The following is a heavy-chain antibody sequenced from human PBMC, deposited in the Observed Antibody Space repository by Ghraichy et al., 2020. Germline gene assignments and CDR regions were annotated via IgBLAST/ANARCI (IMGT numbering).Heavy chain of an antibody. V-gene: IGHV3-48*03. CDR1: GFTFSSYE. CDR3: ARGTYYYDSSGPPDY. Sequence: LSLTCAASGFTFSSYEMNWVRQAPGKGLEWVSYISSSGSTIYYADSVKGRFTISRDNAKNSLYLQMNSLRAEDTAVYYCARGTYYYDSSGPPDYWGQGTLVTVSS. D-gene: IGHD3-22*01. J-gene: IGHJ4*02. CDR2: ISSSGSTI.